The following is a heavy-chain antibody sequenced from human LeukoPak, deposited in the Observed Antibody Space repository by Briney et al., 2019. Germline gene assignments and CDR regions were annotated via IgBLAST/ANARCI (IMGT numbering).Heavy chain of an antibody. V-gene: IGHV1-18*01. Sequence: ASVKVSCKASGYTFTSYGISWVRQAPGQGLEWMGWISAYNGNTNYAQKLQGRVTMTTDTSTSTAYMELRSLRSDDTAVYYCARGGSIGVSYYYYGMDVWGQGTTVTVSS. CDR2: ISAYNGNT. CDR3: ARGGSIGVSYYYYGMDV. J-gene: IGHJ6*02. D-gene: IGHD6-19*01. CDR1: GYTFTSYG.